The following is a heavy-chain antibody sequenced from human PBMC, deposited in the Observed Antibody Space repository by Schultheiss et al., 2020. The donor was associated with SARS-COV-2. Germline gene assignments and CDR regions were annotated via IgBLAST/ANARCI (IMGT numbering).Heavy chain of an antibody. D-gene: IGHD3-16*01. CDR2: INHSGST. V-gene: IGHV4-34*01. Sequence: SETLSLTCTVSGGSFSGYYWSWIRQPPGKGLEWIGEINHSGSTNYNPSLKSRVTISVDKSKNQFSLMLSSVTAADTAVYYCARAAGLRRHDYVYDIWGQGTMVTVSS. J-gene: IGHJ3*02. CDR3: ARAAGLRRHDYVYDI. CDR1: GGSFSGYY.